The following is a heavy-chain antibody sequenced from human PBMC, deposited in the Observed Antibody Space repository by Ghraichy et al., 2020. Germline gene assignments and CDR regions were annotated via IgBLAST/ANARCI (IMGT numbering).Heavy chain of an antibody. CDR2: LRYDGSNK. Sequence: GGSRRLSCAASGFTFSNYGMHWVRQAPGKGLEWVTFLRYDGSNKFYADSVKGRFTISRDNSKNTLYLQMNSLRAEDTAVYYCAKDLAGYSDYWGQGTLVTVSS. J-gene: IGHJ4*02. CDR1: GFTFSNYG. CDR3: AKDLAGYSDY. V-gene: IGHV3-30*02.